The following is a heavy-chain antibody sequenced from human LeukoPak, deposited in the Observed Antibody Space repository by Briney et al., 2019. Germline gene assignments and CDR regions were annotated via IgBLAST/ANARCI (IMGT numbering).Heavy chain of an antibody. CDR2: IGGRGDNT. CDR1: GFTFSSYE. CDR3: AKRPRWLQFHY. V-gene: IGHV3-23*01. Sequence: GGSLRLSCAASGFTFSSYEMHWVRQAPGKGLEWVSGIGGRGDNTSYADSVKGRFTISRDNSKNTLYLQMNSLRAEDTAVYYCAKRPRWLQFHYWGQGTLVTVSS. J-gene: IGHJ4*02. D-gene: IGHD5-24*01.